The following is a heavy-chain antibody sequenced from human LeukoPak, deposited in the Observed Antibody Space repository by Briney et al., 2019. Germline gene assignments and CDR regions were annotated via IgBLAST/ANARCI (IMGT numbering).Heavy chain of an antibody. D-gene: IGHD2-15*01. CDR3: VSQEVVPH. CDR2: VKEDGATK. V-gene: IGHV3-7*01. CDR1: GFSFTNYW. J-gene: IGHJ4*02. Sequence: GGSLRLSCAASGFSFTNYWMSWVRQAPGKGLEWVADVKEDGATKQYVDSVKGRFTISRDNAKNSLYLQMDSLRAEDTAVYYCVSQEVVPHWGQGTLVSVSS.